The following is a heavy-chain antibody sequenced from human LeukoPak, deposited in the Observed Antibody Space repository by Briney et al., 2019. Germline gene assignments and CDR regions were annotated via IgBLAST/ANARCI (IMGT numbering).Heavy chain of an antibody. CDR3: AREFPEGVVVPAVRGRRNWFDP. CDR1: GYTFTSYG. D-gene: IGHD2-2*01. Sequence: EASVKVSCKASGYTFTSYGISWVRQAPGQGLEWMGWINPNSGGTNYAQKFQGRVTMTRDTSISTAYMELSRLRSDDTAVYYCAREFPEGVVVPAVRGRRNWFDPWGQGTLVTVSS. CDR2: INPNSGGT. J-gene: IGHJ5*02. V-gene: IGHV1-2*02.